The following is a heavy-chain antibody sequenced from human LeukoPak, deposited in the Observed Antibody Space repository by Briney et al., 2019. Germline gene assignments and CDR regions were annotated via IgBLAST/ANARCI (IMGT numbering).Heavy chain of an antibody. Sequence: SETLSLTCTVSGGSIISFYWSWIRQPPGKGLEWIGYIYNSGSANYNPSLKSRVTISVDTSKNQFSLELTSVTAADTAVYYCARSNYYDSSGYFSYAFDIWGQGTMVTVSS. CDR1: GGSIISFY. J-gene: IGHJ3*02. CDR2: IYNSGSA. D-gene: IGHD3-22*01. V-gene: IGHV4-59*08. CDR3: ARSNYYDSSGYFSYAFDI.